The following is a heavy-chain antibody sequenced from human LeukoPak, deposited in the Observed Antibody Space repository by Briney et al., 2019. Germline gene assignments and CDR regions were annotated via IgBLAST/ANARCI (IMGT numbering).Heavy chain of an antibody. CDR1: GFTFSSYA. CDR3: AKAPGGGYYYMDV. D-gene: IGHD3-10*01. Sequence: HPGGSLRLSCAASGFTFSSYAMHWVRQAPGKGLEWVAVISYDGSNKYYADSVKGRFTISRDNSKNTLNLQMNSLRAEDTAVYYCAKAPGGGYYYMDVWGKGTTVTVSS. CDR2: ISYDGSNK. J-gene: IGHJ6*03. V-gene: IGHV3-30-3*01.